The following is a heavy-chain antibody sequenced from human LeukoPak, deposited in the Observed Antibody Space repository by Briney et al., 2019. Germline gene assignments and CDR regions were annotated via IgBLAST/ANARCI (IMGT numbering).Heavy chain of an antibody. D-gene: IGHD2-21*02. CDR3: ASAGTAVPY. CDR1: GFTFGDYY. CDR2: ISGSGYTI. J-gene: IGHJ4*02. Sequence: GGSLRLSCAASGFTFGDYYMSWIRQAPGKGLEWVSYISGSGYTIYYADSVKGRFTISRDNAKKSLYLQMNSLRAEDTDVYYCASAGTAVPYWGQGTLVTVSS. V-gene: IGHV3-11*01.